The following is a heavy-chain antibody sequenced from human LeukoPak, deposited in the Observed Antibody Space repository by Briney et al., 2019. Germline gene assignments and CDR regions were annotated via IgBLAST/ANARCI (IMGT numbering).Heavy chain of an antibody. Sequence: SETLSLTCSVYGGSFNDDDGSSVRQAPGRGLQWIGEINESGATNCDPSLKSRVTISINTAKSQFSLSLRSVTAADTAVYFCARYVPVKTGPTRASFDYWGQGILVSVSS. CDR2: INESGAT. D-gene: IGHD1-1*01. V-gene: IGHV4-34*01. CDR3: ARYVPVKTGPTRASFDY. J-gene: IGHJ4*02. CDR1: GGSFNDDD.